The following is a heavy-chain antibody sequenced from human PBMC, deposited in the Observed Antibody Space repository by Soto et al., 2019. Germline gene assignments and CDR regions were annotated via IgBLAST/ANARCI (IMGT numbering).Heavy chain of an antibody. CDR2: ISGGGGST. J-gene: IGHJ4*02. Sequence: EVQLLESGGDLVQPGGSLRLSCVASGLTFSRFALSWVRQSPGKGLEWVSAISGGGGSTYYADSVKGRFTVSRDNSKNPPYLQMNTLRAEDTAVYYCTKFVFYGDSLVEYWGQGTLVTVSS. D-gene: IGHD4-17*01. CDR3: TKFVFYGDSLVEY. CDR1: GLTFSRFA. V-gene: IGHV3-23*01.